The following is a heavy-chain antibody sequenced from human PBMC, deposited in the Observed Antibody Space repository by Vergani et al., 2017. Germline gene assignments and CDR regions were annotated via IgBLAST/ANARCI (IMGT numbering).Heavy chain of an antibody. CDR1: GGSIDGVSSY. J-gene: IGHJ6*02. Sequence: QMQLQESGPGLLKPSQTLSLTCSVSGGSIDGVSSYWTWIRQPAKGLEWIGRIYKSGRTNYNPSLQSRVTISLDTSKNQFSLNLTSVTAADTGVYFCARDRVTVVRNQYYGMDVWGQGTTVIVSS. CDR3: ARDRVTVVRNQYYGMDV. CDR2: IYKSGRT. D-gene: IGHD3-10*01. V-gene: IGHV4-61*02.